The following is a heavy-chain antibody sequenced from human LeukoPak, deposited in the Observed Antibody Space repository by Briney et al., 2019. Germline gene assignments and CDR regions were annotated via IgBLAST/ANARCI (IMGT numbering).Heavy chain of an antibody. CDR2: ISLGGTT. D-gene: IGHD3-10*01. CDR1: DYSISNTYY. V-gene: IGHV4-38-2*02. J-gene: IGHJ4*02. CDR3: ASRFGELSDDY. Sequence: SETLSLTCTVSDYSISNTYYWVWIRQPPGKGLESIGSISLGGTTYYNPSLKSRVTISVDTSKNQFSLKLSSVTAADTAVYYCASRFGELSDDYWGQGTLVTVSS.